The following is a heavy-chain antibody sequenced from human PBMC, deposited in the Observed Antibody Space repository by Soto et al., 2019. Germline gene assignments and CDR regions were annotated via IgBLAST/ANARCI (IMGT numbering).Heavy chain of an antibody. CDR2: ISAYNGNT. D-gene: IGHD3-3*01. V-gene: IGHV1-18*01. J-gene: IGHJ5*02. Sequence: ASVKVSCKASGYTFTSYGIRWVRQAPGQGLEWMGWISAYNGNTNYAQKLQGRVTMTTDPSTSTAYMERRSLRSDHTAVYYCPRDLYAFWSGYSNWFDPWAQGTMVTVSS. CDR1: GYTFTSYG. CDR3: PRDLYAFWSGYSNWFDP.